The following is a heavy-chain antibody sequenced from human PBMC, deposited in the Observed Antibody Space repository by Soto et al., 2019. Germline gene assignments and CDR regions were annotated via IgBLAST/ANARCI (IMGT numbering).Heavy chain of an antibody. CDR1: SGSVSGSVSSGSYY. CDR3: ARGYCSSTICYIWDNWFDP. CDR2: IYYSGRT. Sequence: SETLSLTCTVSSGSVSGSVSSGSYYWSWIRQPPGKGLEWIGYIYYSGRTNYNPSLKSRVTISVDTSKNQFSLKLSSVTAADTAVYYCARGYCSSTICYIWDNWFDPWGQGTLVTVSS. D-gene: IGHD2-2*02. V-gene: IGHV4-61*01. J-gene: IGHJ5*02.